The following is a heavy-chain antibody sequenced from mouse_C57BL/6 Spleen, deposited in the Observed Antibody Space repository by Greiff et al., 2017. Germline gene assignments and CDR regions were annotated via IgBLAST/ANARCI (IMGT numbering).Heavy chain of an antibody. CDR1: GYTFTDYY. D-gene: IGHD2-4*01. Sequence: EVQLQQSGPELVKPGASVKISSKASGYTFTDYYMNWVKQSHGKSLEWIGDINPNNGGTSYNQKFKGKATLTVDKSSSTAYMELRSLTSEDSAVYYCARSSDYDDVWFAYWGQGTLVTVSA. CDR3: ARSSDYDDVWFAY. V-gene: IGHV1-26*01. J-gene: IGHJ3*01. CDR2: INPNNGGT.